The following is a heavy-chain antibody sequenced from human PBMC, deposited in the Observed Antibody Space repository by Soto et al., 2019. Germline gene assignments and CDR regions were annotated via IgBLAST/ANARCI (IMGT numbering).Heavy chain of an antibody. CDR2: ISYDGSNK. V-gene: IGHV3-30*18. CDR3: AKDVSGWYVHHYYYGMDV. CDR1: GFTFSSYG. J-gene: IGHJ6*02. Sequence: GGSLRLSCAASGFTFSSYGMHWVRQAPGKGLEWVAVISYDGSNKYYADSVKGRFTISRDNSKNTLYLQMNSPRAEDTAVYYCAKDVSGWYVHHYYYGMDVWGQGTTVTVSS. D-gene: IGHD6-19*01.